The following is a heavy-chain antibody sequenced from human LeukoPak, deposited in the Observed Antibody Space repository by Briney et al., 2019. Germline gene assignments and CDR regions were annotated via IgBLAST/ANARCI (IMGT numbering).Heavy chain of an antibody. CDR2: ITWNGGST. V-gene: IGHV3-20*04. CDR1: GFTFGDFG. J-gene: IGHJ4*02. Sequence: PGGSLRLSCAASGFTFGDFGMSWVRQVPGKGLEWVSGITWNGGSTGYADSVKGRFTISRDNAKNSLYLQMNGLRAEDTAFYYCARRHETIWFDYWGQGTLVTVSS. D-gene: IGHD5-24*01. CDR3: ARRHETIWFDY.